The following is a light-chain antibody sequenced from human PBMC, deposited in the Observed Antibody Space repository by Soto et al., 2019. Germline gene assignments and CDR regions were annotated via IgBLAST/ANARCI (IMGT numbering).Light chain of an antibody. CDR1: QSVSRY. Sequence: EIVLTQSPATLSLSPGERATLSCRASQSVSRYLAWYQQKPGQAPRLLIYDASNRATGIPARFSGSGSGTDFTLTLTSLEPEDPAVYYCQHRSNWPPNTFAQETKLEIK. CDR3: QHRSNWPPNT. V-gene: IGKV3-11*01. J-gene: IGKJ2*01. CDR2: DAS.